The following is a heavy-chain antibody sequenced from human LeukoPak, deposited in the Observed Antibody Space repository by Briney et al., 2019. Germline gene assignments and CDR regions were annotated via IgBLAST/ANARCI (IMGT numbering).Heavy chain of an antibody. CDR2: ISGSGGST. CDR1: AFTFSSYD. CDR3: AKSVSGGYYVDY. V-gene: IGHV3-23*01. Sequence: GGSLRLSCTASAFTFSSYDMSWFRQAPGKGLEWVSAISGSGGSTYYADSVKGRFTISRDNSKNTLYLQMNSLRAEDTAVYYCAKSVSGGYYVDYWGQGTLVTVSS. D-gene: IGHD3-22*01. J-gene: IGHJ4*02.